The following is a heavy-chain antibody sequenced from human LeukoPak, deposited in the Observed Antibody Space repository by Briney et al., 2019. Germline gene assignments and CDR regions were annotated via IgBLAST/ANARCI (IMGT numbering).Heavy chain of an antibody. J-gene: IGHJ4*02. V-gene: IGHV1-2*02. CDR2: INPNSGGT. CDR3: ARANPIAVAGTDFDY. D-gene: IGHD6-19*01. Sequence: ASVKVSCKASGYTFTGYYMHWVRQAPGQGLEWMGWINPNSGGTNYAQKFQGRVTMTRDTSISTAYMELSRLRSDDTAVYYCARANPIAVAGTDFDYWGQGTLVTVSS. CDR1: GYTFTGYY.